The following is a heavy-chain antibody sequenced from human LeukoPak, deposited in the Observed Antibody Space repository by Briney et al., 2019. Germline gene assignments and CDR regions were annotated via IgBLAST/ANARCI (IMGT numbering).Heavy chain of an antibody. CDR3: AKDFGGTAYDSCDI. V-gene: IGHV3-30*18. J-gene: IGHJ3*02. Sequence: GGSLRLSCAASGFPFSSYGMHWVRQAPGKGLEWVALISYDGTNKYYGDSVKGRFTISRDNSKNTLYLQINSLRAEDTAVYFCAKDFGGTAYDSCDIWGHGTKVTVSS. CDR2: ISYDGTNK. CDR1: GFPFSSYG. D-gene: IGHD3-10*01.